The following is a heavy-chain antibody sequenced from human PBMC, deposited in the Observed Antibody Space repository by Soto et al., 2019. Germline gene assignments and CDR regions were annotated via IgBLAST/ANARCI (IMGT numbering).Heavy chain of an antibody. CDR3: APQGARGPYYFDY. V-gene: IGHV3-23*01. CDR1: GFTFSTY. Sequence: GGSLRLSCAASGFTFSTYISWVRQAPGKGLEWVSGISGSGDSTNYADSVKGRFTISRDNSKNTLYLQMNNLRAEGTAVYYCAPQGARGPYYFDYWGQGTLVTVSS. J-gene: IGHJ4*02. CDR2: ISGSGDST. D-gene: IGHD1-26*01.